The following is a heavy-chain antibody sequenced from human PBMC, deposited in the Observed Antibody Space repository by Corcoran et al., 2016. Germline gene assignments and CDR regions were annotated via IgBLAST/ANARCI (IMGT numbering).Heavy chain of an antibody. CDR3: ARRRGYLARKLYYFDY. CDR2: INHSGST. Sequence: QVQLQQWGAGLLKPSETLSLTCAVYGGSFSGYYWSWIRQPPGKGLEWIGEINHSGSTNYNPSLKSRVTISVDTSKNQFSLKLSSVTAADTAVYYCARRRGYLARKLYYFDYWGQGTLVTVSS. J-gene: IGHJ4*02. V-gene: IGHV4-34*01. D-gene: IGHD3-3*01. CDR1: GGSFSGYY.